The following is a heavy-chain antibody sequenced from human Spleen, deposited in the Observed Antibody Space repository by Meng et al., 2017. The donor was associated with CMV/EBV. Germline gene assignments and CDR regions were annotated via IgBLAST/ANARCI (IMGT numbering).Heavy chain of an antibody. Sequence: VQLPQGGPGLLKPSETLSLTCAVYGGSFSGYYWSWIRQPPGKGLEWIGEINHSGSTNYNPSLKSRVTISVDTSKNQFSLKLSSVTAADTAVYYCATGTTGFISYWGQGTLVTVSS. CDR3: ATGTTGFISY. CDR1: GGSFSGYY. CDR2: INHSGST. V-gene: IGHV4-34*01. D-gene: IGHD4-17*01. J-gene: IGHJ4*02.